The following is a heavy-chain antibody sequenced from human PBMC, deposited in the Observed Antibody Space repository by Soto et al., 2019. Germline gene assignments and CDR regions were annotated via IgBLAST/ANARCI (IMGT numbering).Heavy chain of an antibody. CDR3: ARDQWLALGYGMDV. D-gene: IGHD6-19*01. CDR1: GGSISSYY. J-gene: IGHJ6*02. CDR2: IYYSGST. V-gene: IGHV4-59*01. Sequence: QVQLQESGPGLVKPSETLSLTCTVSGGSISSYYWSWIRQPPGKGLEWIGYIYYSGSTNYNPSLKSRVTISVDTSKNHFSLKLSSVTAADTAVYYCARDQWLALGYGMDVWGQGTTVTVSS.